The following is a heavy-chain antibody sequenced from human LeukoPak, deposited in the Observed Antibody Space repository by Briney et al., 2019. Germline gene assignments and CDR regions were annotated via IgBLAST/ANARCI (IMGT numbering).Heavy chain of an antibody. CDR3: WAIVLVAARIDY. CDR2: IKSESDGGTA. Sequence: GGSLRLSCAASGFTFSKAWMSWGRQAPGKGLEWVGRIKSESDGGTADYAAPVKDRFTISRDDSKNTLYLQMNSLKTEDTAVYYCWAIVLVAARIDYWGQGTLVTVSS. CDR1: GFTFSKAW. V-gene: IGHV3-15*01. J-gene: IGHJ4*02. D-gene: IGHD2-2*01.